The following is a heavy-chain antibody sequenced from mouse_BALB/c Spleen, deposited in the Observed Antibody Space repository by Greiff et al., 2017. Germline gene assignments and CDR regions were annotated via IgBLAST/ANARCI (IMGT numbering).Heavy chain of an antibody. CDR3: NPYYYGSFAY. J-gene: IGHJ3*01. CDR2: INPSNGGT. CDR1: GYTFTSYY. V-gene: IGHV1S81*02. Sequence: QVQLKESGAELVKPGASVKLSCKASGYTFTSYYMYWVKQRPGQGLEWIGEINPSNGGTNFNEKFKSKATLTVDKSSSTAYMQLSSLTSEDTAVYYCNPYYYGSFAYWGQGTLVTVSA. D-gene: IGHD1-1*01.